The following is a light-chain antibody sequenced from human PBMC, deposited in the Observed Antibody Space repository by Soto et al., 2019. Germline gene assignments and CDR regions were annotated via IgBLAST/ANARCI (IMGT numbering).Light chain of an antibody. Sequence: QSALTQPASVSGSPGQSITISCTGTSSDIGRYNYVSWYQHSPGKAPKLIIYDVSDRPSGVSNPFSGSKSGTTASLTISGLQAEDEADYYCGSYTSSDTMIFGGGTQLTVL. J-gene: IGLJ2*01. V-gene: IGLV2-14*03. CDR3: GSYTSSDTMI. CDR1: SSDIGRYNY. CDR2: DVS.